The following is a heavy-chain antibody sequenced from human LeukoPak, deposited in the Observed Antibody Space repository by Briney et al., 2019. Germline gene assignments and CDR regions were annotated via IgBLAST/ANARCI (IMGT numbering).Heavy chain of an antibody. D-gene: IGHD6-19*01. CDR2: IWYDGSNK. Sequence: GRSLRLSCAASGFTFSSYGMHWVRKAPGKGLERVAVIWYDGSNKYYAGSVKGRFTISGDNSKNTLYLQMNSLRAEDTAVYYCARGSSSGWKFDYWGQGTLVTVSS. CDR1: GFTFSSYG. V-gene: IGHV3-33*01. CDR3: ARGSSSGWKFDY. J-gene: IGHJ4*02.